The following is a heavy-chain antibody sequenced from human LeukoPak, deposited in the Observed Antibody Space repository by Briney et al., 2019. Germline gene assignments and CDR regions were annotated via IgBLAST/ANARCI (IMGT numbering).Heavy chain of an antibody. V-gene: IGHV1-69*04. CDR1: GGTFSSYA. Sequence: ASVKVSCKASGGTFSSYAISWVRQAPGQGLEWTGRIIPIFGIANYAQKFQGRVTITADKSTSTAYMELSSLRSEDTAVYYCARAGSGIVGATPGADYWGQGTLVTVSS. J-gene: IGHJ4*02. D-gene: IGHD1-26*01. CDR3: ARAGSGIVGATPGADY. CDR2: IIPIFGIA.